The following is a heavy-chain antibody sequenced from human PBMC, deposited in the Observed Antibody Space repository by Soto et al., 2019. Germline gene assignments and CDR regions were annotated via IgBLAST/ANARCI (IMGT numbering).Heavy chain of an antibody. Sequence: PSETLSLTCIFSGGSVSSNYWSWIRQPPGKGLNYIGHISQSGSTYYNPSLKSRVTISIDTSKNQFSLRLSSATAADTAIYYCARMLWSGPLDYWGQGTLVNVSS. CDR3: ARMLWSGPLDY. CDR1: GGSVSSNY. V-gene: IGHV4-59*02. CDR2: ISQSGST. D-gene: IGHD3-10*02. J-gene: IGHJ4*02.